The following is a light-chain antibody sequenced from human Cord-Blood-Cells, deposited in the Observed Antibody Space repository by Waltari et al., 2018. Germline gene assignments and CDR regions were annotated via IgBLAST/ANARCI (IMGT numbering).Light chain of an antibody. Sequence: QSALTQPASVSGSPGKSITISCTGTSSDVGGYNYVSWYQQHPAKAPKLMMYEVSNRPSGVSNRFSGSKSGNTASLTISGLQAEDEADYYCSSYTSSSTLVFGGGTKLTVL. CDR2: EVS. V-gene: IGLV2-14*01. J-gene: IGLJ2*01. CDR1: SSDVGGYNY. CDR3: SSYTSSSTLV.